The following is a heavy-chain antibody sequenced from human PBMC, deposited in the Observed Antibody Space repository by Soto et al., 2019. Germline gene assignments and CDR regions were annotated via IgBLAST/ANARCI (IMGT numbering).Heavy chain of an antibody. Sequence: SETLSLTCAVSGGSFSGYYWSWIRQPPGKGLEWIGEINHSGSTNYNPSLKSRVTISVDTSKNQFSLKLSSVTAADTAVYYCARDFWSRYHPYGMDVWGQGTTVTVSS. D-gene: IGHD3-3*01. CDR3: ARDFWSRYHPYGMDV. V-gene: IGHV4-34*01. CDR2: INHSGST. J-gene: IGHJ6*02. CDR1: GGSFSGYY.